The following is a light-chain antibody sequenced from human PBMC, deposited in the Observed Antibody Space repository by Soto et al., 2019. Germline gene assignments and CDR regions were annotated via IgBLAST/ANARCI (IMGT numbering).Light chain of an antibody. J-gene: IGKJ4*01. V-gene: IGKV1-9*01. CDR2: AAS. CDR3: QQLETYPST. Sequence: DIQMTQSPSSLSASVGDRGTITCRASQGINSFIAWYQQKPGKAPKLLIYAASTLQSGVPASSRGSCSGQDFTLTNRWVRNDDFATYWCQQLETYPSTFGGGTEM. CDR1: QGINSF.